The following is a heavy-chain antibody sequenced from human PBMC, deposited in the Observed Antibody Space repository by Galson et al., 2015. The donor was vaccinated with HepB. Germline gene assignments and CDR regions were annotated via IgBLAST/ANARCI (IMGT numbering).Heavy chain of an antibody. D-gene: IGHD2/OR15-2a*01. J-gene: IGHJ2*01. V-gene: IGHV3-74*01. CDR1: GFTFNSYW. CDR2: IKGDGSTT. CDR3: ARDSGMLSGHDWYFDL. Sequence: SLRLSCAASGFTFNSYWMHWVRQVPGKGLVWVSRIKGDGSTTGYADSVQGRFTISRDNAKNTLSLQMNSLRAEDTAIYYCARDSGMLSGHDWYFDLWGRGTLVTVSS.